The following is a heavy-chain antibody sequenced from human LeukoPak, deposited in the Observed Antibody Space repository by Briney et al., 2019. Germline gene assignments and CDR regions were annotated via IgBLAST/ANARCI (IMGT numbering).Heavy chain of an antibody. D-gene: IGHD1-1*01. J-gene: IGHJ4*02. CDR3: AGHWSRGL. CDR1: GFTFSSYA. V-gene: IGHV3-23*01. Sequence: GGSLRLSCAASGFTFSSYAMSWVRQAPGKGLEWVSAISGSGGSTYYADSVKGRFTISRDSSKNTLYLQMSSLRAEDTAMYYCAGHWSRGLWGQGTLVTVSS. CDR2: ISGSGGST.